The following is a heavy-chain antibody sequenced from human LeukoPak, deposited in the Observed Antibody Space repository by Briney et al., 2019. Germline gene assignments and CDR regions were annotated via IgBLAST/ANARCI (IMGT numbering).Heavy chain of an antibody. V-gene: IGHV1-18*01. D-gene: IGHD3-9*01. CDR3: ARDRPFYDILTGYYTSDY. CDR2: ISAYNGNT. Sequence: ASVKVSCKASGYTFTSYGISWVRQAPGQGLEWMGGISAYNGNTNYAQKLQGRVTMTTDTSTSTAYMELRSLRSDDTAVYYCARDRPFYDILTGYYTSDYWGQGTLVTVSS. J-gene: IGHJ4*02. CDR1: GYTFTSYG.